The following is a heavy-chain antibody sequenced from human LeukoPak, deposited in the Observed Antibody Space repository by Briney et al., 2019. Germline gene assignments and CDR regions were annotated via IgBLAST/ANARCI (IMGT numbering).Heavy chain of an antibody. D-gene: IGHD3-16*01. V-gene: IGHV3-23*01. CDR1: GFTFSSYA. Sequence: PGGSLRLSCAASGFTFSSYAMSWVRQAPGKGLEWVSVISGSGGSKYYADSVKGRFTISRDNSKNTVYLQMNRLRAEDTALYYCATRGIPVPHWGQGALVTVSS. CDR3: ATRGIPVPH. CDR2: ISGSGGSK. J-gene: IGHJ4*02.